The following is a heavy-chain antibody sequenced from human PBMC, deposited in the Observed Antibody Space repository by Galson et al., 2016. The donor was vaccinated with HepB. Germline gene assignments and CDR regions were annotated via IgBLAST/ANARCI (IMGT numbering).Heavy chain of an antibody. V-gene: IGHV3-15*01. J-gene: IGHJ1*01. Sequence: CAASGFTIPFSNVWMTWVRQAPGKGLEWVGRIKGKPDGGTTDYAAPVKGRFLISRHDSKNTLYLQMSSLKTEDTAMYYCTTLRPDYYESSGYLSNWGQGTLVTVSS. D-gene: IGHD3-22*01. CDR1: GFTIPFSNVW. CDR2: IKGKPDGGTT. CDR3: TTLRPDYYESSGYLSN.